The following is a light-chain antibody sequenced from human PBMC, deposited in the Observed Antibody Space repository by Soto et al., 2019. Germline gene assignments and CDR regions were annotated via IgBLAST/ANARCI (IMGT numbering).Light chain of an antibody. V-gene: IGLV1-36*01. J-gene: IGLJ2*01. CDR3: AAWDDRLSGVV. CDR2: YDN. CDR1: SSNIGNNA. Sequence: QSVLTQPPSVSEAPRQRVTISCSGSSSNIGNNAVNWYQHLPGTAPKLLIYYDNLLPSGVSDRFSGSMSGTSASLAISGLQSEDEADYYCAAWDDRLSGVVFGGGTKLTVL.